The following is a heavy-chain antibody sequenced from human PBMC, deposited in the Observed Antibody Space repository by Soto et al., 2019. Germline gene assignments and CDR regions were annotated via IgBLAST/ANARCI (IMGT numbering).Heavy chain of an antibody. J-gene: IGHJ6*02. CDR3: ARESAGSLTFYHGMDV. Sequence: SETLSLTCTVSGGSIGGGYYWSWIRQHPGKGLEWIGYIYYSGSYYYNPSLKSRVSISVDTSKNQFSLKLSSVTAADTAVYYCARESAGSLTFYHGMDVWGQGTTVTVSS. V-gene: IGHV4-31*03. CDR2: IYYSGSY. D-gene: IGHD6-13*01. CDR1: GGSIGGGYY.